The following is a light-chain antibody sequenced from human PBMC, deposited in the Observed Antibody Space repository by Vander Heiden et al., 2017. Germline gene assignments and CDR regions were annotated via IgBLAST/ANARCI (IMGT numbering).Light chain of an antibody. V-gene: IGKV3-15*01. Sequence: EIVLTQSPPTLSLCPGESVTLTCRASQSVSSNLAWHQQKRGQAPRLLIYGASTRATGTPARFSGSGSGTDFTLTISSLQSEDFAVYYCQQYKNWPPYTFGPGTKLEI. J-gene: IGKJ2*01. CDR2: GAS. CDR1: QSVSSN. CDR3: QQYKNWPPYT.